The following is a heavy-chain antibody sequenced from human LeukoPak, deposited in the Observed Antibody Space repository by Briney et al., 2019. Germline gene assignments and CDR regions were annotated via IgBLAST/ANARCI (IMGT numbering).Heavy chain of an antibody. V-gene: IGHV3-30*02. D-gene: IGHD2-8*02. Sequence: GGSLRLSCAASGFTFSSYGMHWVRQAPGKGLEWVAFIRYDGGNKYYADSVKGRFTISRDNSKNTLYLQMNSLRAEDTAVYYCAKVGGVTHFDYWGQGTLVTVSS. CDR3: AKVGGVTHFDY. J-gene: IGHJ4*02. CDR1: GFTFSSYG. CDR2: IRYDGGNK.